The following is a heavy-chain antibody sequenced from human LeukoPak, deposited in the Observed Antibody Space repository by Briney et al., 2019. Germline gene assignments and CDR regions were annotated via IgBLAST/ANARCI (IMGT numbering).Heavy chain of an antibody. J-gene: IGHJ4*02. CDR1: GGSISSGGYS. D-gene: IGHD1-26*01. CDR3: ARGEVGATPYFDY. CDR2: IYHSGST. Sequence: SETLSLTCAVSGGSISSGGYSWSWIRQPPGKGLEWIGYIYHSGSTYYNPSLKSRVTISVDTSKNQFSLKLSSVTAADTAVYYCARGEVGATPYFDYWGQGTLVTVSS. V-gene: IGHV4-30-2*01.